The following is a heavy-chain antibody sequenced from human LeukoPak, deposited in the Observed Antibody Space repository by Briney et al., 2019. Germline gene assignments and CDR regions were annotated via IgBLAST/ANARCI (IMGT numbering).Heavy chain of an antibody. Sequence: GGSLRLSCAASGFTFSSYEMNWVRQAPGKGLEWVSYISSSGGSIYYAGSVKGRFTISRDNAKNSLYLQMNSLRAEDTAVYYCARGTYYYDSGGYQHFDYWGQGALVTVSS. CDR3: ARGTYYYDSGGYQHFDY. D-gene: IGHD3-22*01. CDR2: ISSSGGSI. CDR1: GFTFSSYE. V-gene: IGHV3-48*03. J-gene: IGHJ4*02.